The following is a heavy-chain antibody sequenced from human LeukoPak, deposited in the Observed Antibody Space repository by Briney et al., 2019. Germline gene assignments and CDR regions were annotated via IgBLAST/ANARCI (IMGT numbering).Heavy chain of an antibody. V-gene: IGHV1-46*01. Sequence: ASVKVSCKASGYTFTSYYMHWVRQAPGQGLERMGIINPSGGSTSYAQKFQGRVTMTRDTSTSTVYMELSSLRSEDTAVYYCARDRESEYDILTGYLDYWGQGTLVTVSS. CDR3: ARDRESEYDILTGYLDY. D-gene: IGHD3-9*01. J-gene: IGHJ4*02. CDR1: GYTFTSYY. CDR2: INPSGGST.